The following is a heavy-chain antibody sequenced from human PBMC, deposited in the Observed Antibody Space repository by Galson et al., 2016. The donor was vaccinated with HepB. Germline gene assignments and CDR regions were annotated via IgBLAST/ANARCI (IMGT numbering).Heavy chain of an antibody. CDR3: ARGRAATPGAIDDWFDT. CDR2: ISGSGGST. V-gene: IGHV3-23*01. Sequence: SLRLSCAASGFRFTTYAFSWVRQAPGKGLEWVSGISGSGGSTYYADSVKGRFTISRDNSKNTLFLQMASLRAEDTAVYYCARGRAATPGAIDDWFDTWGQGPLVTVSS. J-gene: IGHJ5*02. CDR1: GFRFTTYA. D-gene: IGHD6-13*01.